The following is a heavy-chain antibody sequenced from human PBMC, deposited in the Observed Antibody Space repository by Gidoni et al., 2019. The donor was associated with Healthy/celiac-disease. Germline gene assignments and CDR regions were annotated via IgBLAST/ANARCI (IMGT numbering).Heavy chain of an antibody. CDR3: ARVGIAAYHRRYFDY. J-gene: IGHJ4*02. CDR1: GGSFSGYY. D-gene: IGHD6-13*01. Sequence: QVQLQQWGAGLLKPSETLSLTCAVYGGSFSGYYWSWIRQPPGKGLEWIGEINHSGSTNYNPSLKSRVTISVDTSKNQFSLKLSSVTAADTAVYYCARVGIAAYHRRYFDYWGQGTLVTVSS. V-gene: IGHV4-34*01. CDR2: INHSGST.